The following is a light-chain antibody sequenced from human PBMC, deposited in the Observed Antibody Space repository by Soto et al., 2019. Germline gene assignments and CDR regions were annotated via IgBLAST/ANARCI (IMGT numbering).Light chain of an antibody. CDR2: KAS. CDR1: QSISSW. V-gene: IGKV1-5*03. Sequence: IRMTQSPSSLSASTGDRVTITCRASQSISSWLAWYQQKPGKAPKLLIYKASSLESGVPSRFSGSGSGTEFTLTISSLQPEDFATYYCQQLNSYPPTFGQGTKVDIK. J-gene: IGKJ1*01. CDR3: QQLNSYPPT.